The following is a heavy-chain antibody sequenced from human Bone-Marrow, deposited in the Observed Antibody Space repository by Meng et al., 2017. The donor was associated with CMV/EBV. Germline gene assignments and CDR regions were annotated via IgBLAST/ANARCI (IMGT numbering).Heavy chain of an antibody. CDR3: ARDPIAAAGALLGWFDP. CDR1: FPFSSYA. D-gene: IGHD6-13*01. J-gene: IGHJ5*02. V-gene: IGHV3-30*04. Sequence: FPFSSYAMHWVRQAPGKGLEWVAVISYDGSNKYYADSVKGRFTISRDNSKNTLYLQMNSLRAEDTAVYYCARDPIAAAGALLGWFDPWGQGTLVTVSS. CDR2: ISYDGSNK.